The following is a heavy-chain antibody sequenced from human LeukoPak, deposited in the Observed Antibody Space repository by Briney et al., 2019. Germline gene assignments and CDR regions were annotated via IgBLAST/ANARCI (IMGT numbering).Heavy chain of an antibody. CDR1: GFTFSNYW. Sequence: GGSLRLSCAASGFTFSNYWMSWVRQAPGKGLEWVANIKQDGSEKFYVDSLKGRFTISRDNARNSLYLQMNSPRAEDTAVYYCATLGAYDRFDSWGQGTLVTVSS. D-gene: IGHD5-12*01. J-gene: IGHJ4*02. CDR2: IKQDGSEK. CDR3: ATLGAYDRFDS. V-gene: IGHV3-7*05.